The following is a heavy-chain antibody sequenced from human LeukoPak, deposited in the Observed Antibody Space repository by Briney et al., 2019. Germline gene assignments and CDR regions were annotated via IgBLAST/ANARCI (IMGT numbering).Heavy chain of an antibody. CDR3: TIHSGGYYYYMDV. CDR2: IRSKANSYAT. Sequence: GGSLRLSCAASGFTFSSYGMHWVRQASGKGLEWVGRIRSKANSYATAYAASVKGRFTISRDDSKNTAYLQMNSLKTEDTAVYYCTIHSGGYYYYMDVWGKGTTVTVSS. CDR1: GFTFSSYG. V-gene: IGHV3-73*01. D-gene: IGHD1-26*01. J-gene: IGHJ6*03.